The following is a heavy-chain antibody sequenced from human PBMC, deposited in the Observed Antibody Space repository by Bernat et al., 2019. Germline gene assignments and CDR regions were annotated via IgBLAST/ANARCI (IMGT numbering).Heavy chain of an antibody. CDR3: AKSSAWSHWYGDL. CDR1: GFNFKNFG. Sequence: EMQLLESGGGLVQPGGSLRLSCAASGFNFKNFGMSWVRQAPGKGLEWVSPISSGGTTYYADSVKGRFTISRDNNNNTLYLQLNSLRVEDTAVYYCAKSSAWSHWYGDLWGRGALVTVSS. D-gene: IGHD6-6*01. CDR2: ISSGGTT. V-gene: IGHV3-23*01. J-gene: IGHJ2*01.